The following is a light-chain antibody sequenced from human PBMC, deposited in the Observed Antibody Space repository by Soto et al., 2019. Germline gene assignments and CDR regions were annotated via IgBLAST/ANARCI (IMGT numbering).Light chain of an antibody. CDR1: QSVSGY. J-gene: IGKJ5*01. CDR2: ADS. CDR3: QQRYNWPIT. V-gene: IGKV3-11*01. Sequence: EVVLTQSPGTLSLSPGERATLSCRASQSVSGYIGWYQQKPGQAPRLLIYADSNRATGIPARFSGSGSGTDFTLTISSLEPEDFSVYYCQQRYNWPITFGQGTRLENK.